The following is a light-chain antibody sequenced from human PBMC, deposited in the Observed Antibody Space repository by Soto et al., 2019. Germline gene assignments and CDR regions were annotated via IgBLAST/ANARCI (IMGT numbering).Light chain of an antibody. Sequence: QSALTQPASVSGSPGQSITISCTGTSSDVGGYNYVSWYQQHPGKAPKLMIYDVSNRPSGVSNRFSGSKSGNTASLTISGLQAEDEADYYCTSYTSSSTPYVVGTGTKVTDL. CDR3: TSYTSSSTPYV. CDR2: DVS. CDR1: SSDVGGYNY. J-gene: IGLJ1*01. V-gene: IGLV2-14*01.